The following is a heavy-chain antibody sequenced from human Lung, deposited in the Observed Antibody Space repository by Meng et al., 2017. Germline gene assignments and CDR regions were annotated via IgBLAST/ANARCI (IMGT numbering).Heavy chain of an antibody. J-gene: IGHJ4*02. CDR3: ARERHSTIIRGVIDF. CDR2: INHGGST. V-gene: IGHV4-34*01. Sequence: QQGRAGMLEPSMNLSLTCTVYGGCISGSYWSRLRSSPAKGLEWIGKINHGGSTNYNPSLESRVTISVDTPKNQFSLRLTSMTVADTAVYYCARERHSTIIRGVIDFWGQGALVTVSS. D-gene: IGHD3-10*01. CDR1: GGCISGSY.